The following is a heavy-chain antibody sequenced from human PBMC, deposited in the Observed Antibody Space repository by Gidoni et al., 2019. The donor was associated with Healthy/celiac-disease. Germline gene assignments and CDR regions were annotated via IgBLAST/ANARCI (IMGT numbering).Heavy chain of an antibody. V-gene: IGHV1-46*01. D-gene: IGHD5-12*01. CDR1: GYTFTSYY. CDR3: ARSGYSGYDESYYFDY. Sequence: QVQLVQSGAEVKKPGASVKVSCKASGYTFTSYYMHWVRQAPGQGLEWMGIRNPSGGSTSYAQKFQGRVTMTRDTSTSTVYMELSSLRSEDTAVYYCARSGYSGYDESYYFDYWGQGTLVTVSS. J-gene: IGHJ4*02. CDR2: RNPSGGST.